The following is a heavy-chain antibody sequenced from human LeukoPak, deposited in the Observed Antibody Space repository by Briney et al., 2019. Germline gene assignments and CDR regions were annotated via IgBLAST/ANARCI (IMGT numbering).Heavy chain of an antibody. CDR3: AVSSGWYYGMDV. CDR2: INHSGST. J-gene: IGHJ6*02. Sequence: SETLSLTCAVYGGSFSGYYWSWIRQPPGKGLEWIGEINHSGSTNYNPSLKSRVTISVDMSKNQFSLKLSSVTAADTAVYYCAVSSGWYYGMDVWGQGTTVTVSS. V-gene: IGHV4-34*01. D-gene: IGHD6-19*01. CDR1: GGSFSGYY.